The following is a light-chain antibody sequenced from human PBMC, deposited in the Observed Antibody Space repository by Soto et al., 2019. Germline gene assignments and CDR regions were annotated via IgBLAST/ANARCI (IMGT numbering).Light chain of an antibody. J-gene: IGKJ5*01. Sequence: DTLTLTCRASRNARLYLNWSKHKPGKGPTLLIHATSNLQIGVPSRFSGSGSGTEFPLTISGLEPEVFGTYYCQQSYKMPSFGQGTRLEIK. CDR1: RNARLY. CDR3: QQSYKMPS. CDR2: ATS. V-gene: IGKV1-39*01.